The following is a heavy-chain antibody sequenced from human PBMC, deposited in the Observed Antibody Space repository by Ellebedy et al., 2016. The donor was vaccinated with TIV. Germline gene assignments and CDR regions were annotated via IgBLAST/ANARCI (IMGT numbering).Heavy chain of an antibody. CDR3: ARDKIVGATYFDY. V-gene: IGHV3-7*01. CDR2: IKQDASEK. J-gene: IGHJ4*02. D-gene: IGHD1-26*01. CDR1: GFTFSNHW. Sequence: GESLKISXAASGFTFSNHWMSWVRQVPGKGLEWVANIKQDASEKYYVDSVKGRFTISRDNAKNSVYLQMNSLRAEDTAVYYCARDKIVGATYFDYWGQGTLVTVSS.